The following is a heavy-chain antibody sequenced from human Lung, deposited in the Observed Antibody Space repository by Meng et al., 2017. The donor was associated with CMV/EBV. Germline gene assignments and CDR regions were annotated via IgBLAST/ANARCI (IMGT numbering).Heavy chain of an antibody. Sequence: QITLKESGPTLVNPTPTLTLSSIFSGFSFSTSGVSVGWIRQPPGKALDWLALINWDNDKRYSQSLKSRLTITKDSSKNQVVFTMTNMDPVETATYYCAHSRGHSYEYFDYWGQGTLVTVSS. V-gene: IGHV2-5*02. CDR2: INWDNDK. J-gene: IGHJ4*02. CDR1: GFSFSTSGVS. D-gene: IGHD5-18*01. CDR3: AHSRGHSYEYFDY.